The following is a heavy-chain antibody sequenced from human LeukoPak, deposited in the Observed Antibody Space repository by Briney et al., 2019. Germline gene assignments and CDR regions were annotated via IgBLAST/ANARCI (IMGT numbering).Heavy chain of an antibody. Sequence: ASVKVSCKASGHTSTTYAIHWVCQAPGQGLEWMGWINAGNGNIKYSQKFQGRVTIIGDTSASTAYMELSSLRSEDTAVYYCARGYCSSTSCYMDVWGQGTTVT. D-gene: IGHD2-2*01. CDR3: ARGYCSSTSCYMDV. V-gene: IGHV1-3*01. CDR1: GHTSTTYA. CDR2: INAGNGNI. J-gene: IGHJ6*02.